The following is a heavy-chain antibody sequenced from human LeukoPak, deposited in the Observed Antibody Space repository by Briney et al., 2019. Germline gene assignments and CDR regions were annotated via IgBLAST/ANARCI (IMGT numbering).Heavy chain of an antibody. CDR1: GFTFSSNY. Sequence: PGGSLRLSCAASGFTFSSNYMSWVRQAPGKGLEWVSSISSSSSYIYYADSVKGRFTISRDNAKNSLYLQMNSLRAEGTAVYYCAKDQGYSGSYYLVYWGQGTLVTVSS. V-gene: IGHV3-21*01. CDR2: ISSSSSYI. CDR3: AKDQGYSGSYYLVY. D-gene: IGHD1-26*01. J-gene: IGHJ4*02.